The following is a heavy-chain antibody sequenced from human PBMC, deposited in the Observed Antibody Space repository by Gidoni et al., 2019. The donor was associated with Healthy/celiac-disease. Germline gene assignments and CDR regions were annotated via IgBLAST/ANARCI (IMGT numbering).Heavy chain of an antibody. J-gene: IGHJ3*02. D-gene: IGHD1-26*01. CDR3: ARRIVGNCDAFDI. CDR1: GFTFSSYS. V-gene: IGHV3-21*01. Sequence: EVQLVESGGGLVKPGGSLRLSCAASGFTFSSYSMNWVRQAPGQGLEWVSSISSSSSYIYYADSVKGRFTISRDNAKNSLYLQMNSLRAEDTAVYYCARRIVGNCDAFDIWGQGTMVTVSS. CDR2: ISSSSSYI.